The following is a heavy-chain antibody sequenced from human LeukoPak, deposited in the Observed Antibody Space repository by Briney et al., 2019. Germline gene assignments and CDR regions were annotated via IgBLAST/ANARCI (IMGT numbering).Heavy chain of an antibody. Sequence: GGSLRLSCAASGFTFSSYSMNWVRQAPGKGLEWVSSISSSSSYIYYADSVKGRFTISGDNAKNTMYLQMNSLRAEDTAVYYCARGLSLSGTTPTGHWGRGTLVTVSS. V-gene: IGHV3-21*01. J-gene: IGHJ4*02. CDR3: ARGLSLSGTTPTGH. CDR2: ISSSSSYI. D-gene: IGHD1-1*01. CDR1: GFTFSSYS.